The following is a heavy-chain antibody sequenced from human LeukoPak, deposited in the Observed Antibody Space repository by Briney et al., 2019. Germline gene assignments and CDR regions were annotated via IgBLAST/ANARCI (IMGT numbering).Heavy chain of an antibody. CDR2: TYYRSKWYN. CDR1: GDSVSSNSAA. Sequence: SQTLSLTCAISGDSVSSNSAAWNWIRQSPSRGLEWLGRTYYRSKWYNDYAVSVKSRITINPDTSKNQFSLQLNSVTPEDMAVYYCARSQPGYCSGGSCYRAYYFDYWGQGTLVTVSS. CDR3: ARSQPGYCSGGSCYRAYYFDY. D-gene: IGHD2-15*01. V-gene: IGHV6-1*01. J-gene: IGHJ4*02.